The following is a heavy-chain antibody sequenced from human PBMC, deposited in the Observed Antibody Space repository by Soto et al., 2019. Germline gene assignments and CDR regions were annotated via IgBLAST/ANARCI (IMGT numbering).Heavy chain of an antibody. D-gene: IGHD1-26*01. CDR1: GYTFTSYG. Sequence: QVQLVQSGAEVKKPGASVKVSCKASGYTFTSYGISWVRQAPGQGLERLGWISPYNGNTNYAQKLQGRVTMTTDTSTGTAYMELRRLRSDDTAVYYCARAYPYYGPKEDAFDSWCLGTMVTGSS. V-gene: IGHV1-18*01. CDR3: ARAYPYYGPKEDAFDS. CDR2: ISPYNGNT. J-gene: IGHJ3*02.